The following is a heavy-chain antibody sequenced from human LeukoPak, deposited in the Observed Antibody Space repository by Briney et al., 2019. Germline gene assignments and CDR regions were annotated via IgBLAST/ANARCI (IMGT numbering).Heavy chain of an antibody. CDR3: ARQLLPDY. Sequence: TSETLSLTCAVYGGSFSGYYWSWIRQPPGKGLEWIGSIYHSGSTYYNPSLKSRVTISVDTSKNQFSLKLSSVTAADTAVYYCARQLLPDYWGQGTLVTVSS. CDR1: GGSFSGYY. V-gene: IGHV4-34*01. D-gene: IGHD1-26*01. J-gene: IGHJ4*02. CDR2: IYHSGST.